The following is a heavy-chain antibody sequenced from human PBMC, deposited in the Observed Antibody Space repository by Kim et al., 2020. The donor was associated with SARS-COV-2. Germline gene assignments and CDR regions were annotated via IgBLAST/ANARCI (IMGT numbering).Heavy chain of an antibody. CDR3: AGGRSTIFGVVTEFDY. J-gene: IGHJ4*02. V-gene: IGHV4-31*02. Sequence: SLKSRVTISVDKSKNQFSLKLSSVTAADTAVYYCAGGRSTIFGVVTEFDYWGQGTLVTVSS. D-gene: IGHD3-3*01.